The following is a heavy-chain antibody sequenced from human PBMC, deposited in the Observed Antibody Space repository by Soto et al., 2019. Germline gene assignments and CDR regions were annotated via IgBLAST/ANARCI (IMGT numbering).Heavy chain of an antibody. Sequence: VQLQESGPGLGKASETLSLTCTVSDDSITTYYWSWIRQTPGKGLEWIGYIYHTGITSFNPSLKTRVAMSLDTSKNQFSLRLTSVTDADTAVYFCATGGVRFDHWGQGPLVTVSS. J-gene: IGHJ5*02. CDR3: ATGGVRFDH. CDR2: IYHTGIT. D-gene: IGHD3-16*01. V-gene: IGHV4-59*01. CDR1: DDSITTYY.